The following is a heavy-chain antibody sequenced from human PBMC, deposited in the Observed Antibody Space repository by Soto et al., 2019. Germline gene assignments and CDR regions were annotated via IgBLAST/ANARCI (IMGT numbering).Heavy chain of an antibody. CDR2: IRGSGAST. J-gene: IGHJ5*02. D-gene: IGHD6-19*01. CDR1: GFTFNNYA. Sequence: EVQLLESGGGLVQPGGSLRLSCAASGFTFNNYAMSWVRQAPGKGLEWVSGIRGSGASTSYADSVKGRFTISRDNSKNTMYLQMNSLRGEDTAVYYCAKDVVSGWTRYWFDPWGQGTLVTVSS. V-gene: IGHV3-23*01. CDR3: AKDVVSGWTRYWFDP.